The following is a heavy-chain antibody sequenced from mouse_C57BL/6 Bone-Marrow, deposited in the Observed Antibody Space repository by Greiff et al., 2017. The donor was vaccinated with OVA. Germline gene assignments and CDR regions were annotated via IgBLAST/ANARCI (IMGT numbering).Heavy chain of an antibody. J-gene: IGHJ2*01. Sequence: EVQRVESGGGLVKPGGSLKLSCAASGFTFSSYAMSWVRQTPEKRLEWVATISDGGSYTYYPDNVKGRFTISRDNAKNNLYLQMSHLKSEDTAMYYCARVDSSGFDYWGQGTTLTVSS. CDR2: ISDGGSYT. D-gene: IGHD3-2*02. CDR1: GFTFSSYA. V-gene: IGHV5-4*01. CDR3: ARVDSSGFDY.